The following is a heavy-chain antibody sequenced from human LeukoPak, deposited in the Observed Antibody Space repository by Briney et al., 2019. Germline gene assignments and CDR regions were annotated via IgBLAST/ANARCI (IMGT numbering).Heavy chain of an antibody. D-gene: IGHD1-26*01. V-gene: IGHV3-7*01. Sequence: GGSLRLSCLASGFTFICYWMSWVRQAPGRGLAWVANIKQDESEKYYADSVKGRFTIYRDNAKNSLYLQMNGLRAEDTAVYYCAKDKWELPLGPFDYWGQGTLVTVSS. CDR3: AKDKWELPLGPFDY. CDR1: GFTFICYW. CDR2: IKQDESEK. J-gene: IGHJ4*02.